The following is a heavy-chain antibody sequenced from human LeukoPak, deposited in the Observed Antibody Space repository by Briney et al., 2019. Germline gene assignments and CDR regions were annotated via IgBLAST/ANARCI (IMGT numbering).Heavy chain of an antibody. CDR3: VREWCYITDY. CDR1: GFAFSNAW. D-gene: IGHD4/OR15-4a*01. Sequence: GGSLRLSCAASGFAFSNAWMNWVRHAPGKGLVWVSPIKSDGGSTVYAHSVKGRFTISRDNAKNTMYLQMNSLRADDSAVYYCVREWCYITDYWGQGTVVTVSA. CDR2: IKSDGGST. V-gene: IGHV3-74*01. J-gene: IGHJ4*02.